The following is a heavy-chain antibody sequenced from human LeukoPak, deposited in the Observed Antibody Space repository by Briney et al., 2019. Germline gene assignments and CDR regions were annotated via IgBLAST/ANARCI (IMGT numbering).Heavy chain of an antibody. Sequence: PGGSLRLSCAASGFTFSSYAMSWVRQAPGKGLEWVSAISGSGGSTYYADSVRGRFTISRDNSKNTLYLQMNSLRAEDTAVYYCAKLGSGSYLGVNVRKWYYYYGMDVWGQGTTVTVSS. CDR1: GFTFSSYA. CDR3: AKLGSGSYLGVNVRKWYYYYGMDV. D-gene: IGHD1-26*01. CDR2: ISGSGGST. V-gene: IGHV3-23*01. J-gene: IGHJ6*02.